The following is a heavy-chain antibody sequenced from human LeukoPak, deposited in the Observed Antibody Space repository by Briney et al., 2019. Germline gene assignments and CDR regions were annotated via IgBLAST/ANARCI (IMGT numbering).Heavy chain of an antibody. CDR3: ASARDYYYGMDV. Sequence: SETLSLTCTVSGGSISSYYWSWIRQPPGKGLEWIGYIYYSGSTNYNPSLKSRVTISVDTSKNQFSLKLSSVTAADTAVYYCASARDYYYGMDVWGQGTTVTVPS. CDR2: IYYSGST. CDR1: GGSISSYY. J-gene: IGHJ6*02. V-gene: IGHV4-59*08.